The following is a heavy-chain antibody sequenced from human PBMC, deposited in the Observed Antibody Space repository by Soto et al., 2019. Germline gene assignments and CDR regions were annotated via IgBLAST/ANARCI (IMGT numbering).Heavy chain of an antibody. Sequence: QVQLVESGGGVVQPGRPLRLSCAASGFTFSSYGMHWVRQAPGKGLEWVAVIWYDGSNKYYADSVKGRFTISRDNSKNTLYLQMNSLRAEDTAVYYCATGGDYGDSFDYWGQGTLVTVSS. CDR2: IWYDGSNK. V-gene: IGHV3-33*01. D-gene: IGHD4-17*01. J-gene: IGHJ4*02. CDR1: GFTFSSYG. CDR3: ATGGDYGDSFDY.